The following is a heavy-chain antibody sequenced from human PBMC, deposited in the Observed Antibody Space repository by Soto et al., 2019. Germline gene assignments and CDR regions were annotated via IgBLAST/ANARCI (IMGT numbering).Heavy chain of an antibody. CDR3: VRGQSPTKIQLWSPRYTMDV. D-gene: IGHD5-18*01. Sequence: ASVKVSCKASGYTFSGYYIHWVRQAPGQGLEWMGWIKPHSGGTNFAQKFQGWVTLTRDSSISTAYMELSRLKSGDSAVYYCVRGQSPTKIQLWSPRYTMDVWGQGTTVTVSS. V-gene: IGHV1-2*04. CDR2: IKPHSGGT. CDR1: GYTFSGYY. J-gene: IGHJ6*02.